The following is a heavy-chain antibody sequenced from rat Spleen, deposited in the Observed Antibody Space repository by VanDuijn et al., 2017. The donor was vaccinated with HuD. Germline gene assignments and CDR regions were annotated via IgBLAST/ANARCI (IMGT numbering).Heavy chain of an antibody. CDR1: GFSLTSYS. J-gene: IGHJ2*01. D-gene: IGHD5-1*01. Sequence: QVQLKESGPGLVQPSETLSLTCTVSGFSLTSYSVSWVRQLSGKGPEWMGRLWYDGDTAYNPALKSRLSISRDTSKSQLFLKTSRLQTADAVTYYCTRDTGTSGFDYWGQGVMVTVSS. CDR2: LWYDGDT. CDR3: TRDTGTSGFDY. V-gene: IGHV2-63*01.